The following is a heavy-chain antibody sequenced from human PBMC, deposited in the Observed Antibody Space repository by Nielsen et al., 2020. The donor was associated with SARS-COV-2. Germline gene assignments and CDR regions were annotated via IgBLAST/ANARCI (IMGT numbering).Heavy chain of an antibody. CDR2: VKSKPNGGTT. V-gene: IGHV3-15*01. Sequence: GGSLRLSCTASGLTFSNAWMNWVRQAPGKGLEWVGRVKSKPNGGTTDYAAPVKGRFTVSRDDLKNTVYLQMNSLKAEDTAVYYCATGGYYFDYWGQGTLVTVSS. J-gene: IGHJ4*02. CDR3: ATGGYYFDY. CDR1: GLTFSNAW.